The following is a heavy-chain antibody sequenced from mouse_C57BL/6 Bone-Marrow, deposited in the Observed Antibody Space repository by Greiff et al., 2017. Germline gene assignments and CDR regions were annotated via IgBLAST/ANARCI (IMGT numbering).Heavy chain of an antibody. CDR1: GYTFTDYE. CDR2: IDPETGGT. CDR3: TSSYYGSRSYAMDY. D-gene: IGHD1-1*01. Sequence: VQLQQSGAELVRPGASVTLSCKASGYTFTDYEMHWVKQTPVHGLEWIGAIDPETGGTAYNQKFKGKAILTADKSSSTAYMELRSLTSEDTAVYYCTSSYYGSRSYAMDYWGQGTSVTVSS. V-gene: IGHV1-15*01. J-gene: IGHJ4*01.